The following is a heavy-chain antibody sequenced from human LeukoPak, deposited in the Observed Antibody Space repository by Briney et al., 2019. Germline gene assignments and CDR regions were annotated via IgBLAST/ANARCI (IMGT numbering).Heavy chain of an antibody. CDR1: GFTFSGYL. CDR3: ARDYYTSGSPNDY. CDR2: INSDASSA. Sequence: PGGSLRLSCAASGFTFSGYLMHWVRQAPGKGLVWVSRINSDASSASYADSVKGRFTISRDNAKNTLYLQMNSLRAEDTALYYCARDYYTSGSPNDYWGQGTLVTVSS. J-gene: IGHJ4*02. D-gene: IGHD3-10*01. V-gene: IGHV3-74*01.